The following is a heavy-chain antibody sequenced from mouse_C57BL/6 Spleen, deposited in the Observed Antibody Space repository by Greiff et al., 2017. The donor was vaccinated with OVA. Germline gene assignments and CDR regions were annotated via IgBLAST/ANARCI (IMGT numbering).Heavy chain of an antibody. CDR3: ASLGGYDYSDY. J-gene: IGHJ2*01. Sequence: QVQLQQPGAELVMPGASVKLSCKASGYTFTSYWMHWVKQRPGQGLEWIGEIDPSDSYTNYTQKFKGKSTLTVDKSYSTAYMQLSSLTSEDSAVYYCASLGGYDYSDYWGQGTTLTVSS. D-gene: IGHD2-2*01. CDR2: IDPSDSYT. V-gene: IGHV1-69*01. CDR1: GYTFTSYW.